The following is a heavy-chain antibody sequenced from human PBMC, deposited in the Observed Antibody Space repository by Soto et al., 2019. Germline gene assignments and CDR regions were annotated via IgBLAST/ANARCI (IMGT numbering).Heavy chain of an antibody. CDR1: GYTLTELS. D-gene: IGHD3-3*01. Sequence: ASVKVSCKVSGYTLTELSMHWVRQAPGKGLEWMGGFDPEDGETIYAQKFQGRVTMTTDTSTSTAYMGLRSLRSDDTAVYYCARQTYYDFWSGYYPAYYYYYYMDVWGKGTTVTVSS. J-gene: IGHJ6*03. CDR3: ARQTYYDFWSGYYPAYYYYYYMDV. V-gene: IGHV1-24*01. CDR2: FDPEDGET.